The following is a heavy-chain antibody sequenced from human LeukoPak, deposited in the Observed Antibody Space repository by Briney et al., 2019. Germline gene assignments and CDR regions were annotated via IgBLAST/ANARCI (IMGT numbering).Heavy chain of an antibody. CDR1: GGSTSSSSYY. CDR2: IYYSGST. J-gene: IGHJ4*02. Sequence: PSETLSLTCTVSGGSTSSSSYYWGWIRQPPGKGLEWIGSIYYSGSTYYNPSLKSRVTISVDTSKNQFSLKLSSATAADTAVYYCARGDWYYYDSSGYYGRSFDYWGQGTLVTVSS. D-gene: IGHD3-22*01. V-gene: IGHV4-39*07. CDR3: ARGDWYYYDSSGYYGRSFDY.